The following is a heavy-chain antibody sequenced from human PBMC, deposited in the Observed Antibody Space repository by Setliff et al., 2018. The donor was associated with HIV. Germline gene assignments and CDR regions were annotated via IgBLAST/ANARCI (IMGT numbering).Heavy chain of an antibody. V-gene: IGHV3-23*01. CDR1: GFTFSSYA. Sequence: SLRLSCAASGFTFSSYAMRWVRQAPGKGLEWVSGINNGGDKTQYADAVKGRFTISRDNAKNSLYLQMNSLRAEDTAVYYCASDLYSSGWRWGAFDIWGQGTMVTVSS. D-gene: IGHD6-19*01. CDR2: INNGGDKT. J-gene: IGHJ3*02. CDR3: ASDLYSSGWRWGAFDI.